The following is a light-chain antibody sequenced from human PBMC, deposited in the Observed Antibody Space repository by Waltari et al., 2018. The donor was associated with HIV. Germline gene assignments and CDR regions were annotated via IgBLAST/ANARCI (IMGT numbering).Light chain of an antibody. CDR3: QSYDSSLSGYV. CDR1: SSNIGAGYD. CDR2: DNT. Sequence: QSVLTQPPSVSGAPGQRLTISCTGSSSNIGAGYDVHWYQQLPGTAPKLLIYDNTNRPSGVPDRISGSKSGTSASLAITGLQAEDEADYYCQSYDSSLSGYVFGTGTKVTVL. J-gene: IGLJ1*01. V-gene: IGLV1-40*01.